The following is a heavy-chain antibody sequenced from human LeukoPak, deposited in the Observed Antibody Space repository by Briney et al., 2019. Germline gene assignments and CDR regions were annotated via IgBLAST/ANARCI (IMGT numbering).Heavy chain of an antibody. D-gene: IGHD7-27*01. J-gene: IGHJ4*02. CDR3: ASVVTGERNSYFDY. V-gene: IGHV1-69*01. CDR1: GGTFSSYA. Sequence: SVKVSCKASGGTFSSYAISWVRQAPGQGLEWMGGIIPIFGTANYAQKFQGRVTITPDESTSTAYMELSSLRSEDTAVYYCASVVTGERNSYFDYWGQGTLVTVSS. CDR2: IIPIFGTA.